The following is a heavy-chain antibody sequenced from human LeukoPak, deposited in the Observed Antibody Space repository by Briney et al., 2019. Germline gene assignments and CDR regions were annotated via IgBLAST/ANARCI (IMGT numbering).Heavy chain of an antibody. D-gene: IGHD6-19*01. CDR2: INPNSGGT. V-gene: IGHV1-2*06. J-gene: IGHJ4*02. CDR1: GYTFAGYY. CDR3: AREGGWYDLDY. Sequence: ASVKVSCKASGYTFAGYYMHWVRQAPGQGLEWMGRINPNSGGTSYAQKLQGRLTITRDTSITTAYMELSRLRSDDTAVYYCAREGGWYDLDYWGQGTLVTVSS.